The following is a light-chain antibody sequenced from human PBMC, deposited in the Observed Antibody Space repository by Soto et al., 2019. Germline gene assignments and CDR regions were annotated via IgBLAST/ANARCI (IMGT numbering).Light chain of an antibody. J-gene: IGKJ3*01. Sequence: EIVLTQSPGTLSLSPGERATLSCRASQSVSSSYLAWYQQKPGQAPRLLIYGASSRATGIPDRFSGSGSGKDFTLTISRLEPDDFAVYYCQQYGSSPPFTFGPGTQVDIK. CDR2: GAS. CDR1: QSVSSSY. V-gene: IGKV3-20*01. CDR3: QQYGSSPPFT.